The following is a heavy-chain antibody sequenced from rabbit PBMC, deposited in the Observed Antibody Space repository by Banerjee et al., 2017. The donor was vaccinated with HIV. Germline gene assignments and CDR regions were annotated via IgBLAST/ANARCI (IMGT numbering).Heavy chain of an antibody. CDR2: IGAGSNSA. CDR3: ARDAGYAGSNL. V-gene: IGHV1S45*01. Sequence: QEQLEESGGDLVKPEGSLTLTCTASGFTFSSSYWLCWVRQAPGKGLEWIACIGAGSNSAYYATWAKGRFTISKTSSTTVTLQMTSLTAADTATYFCARDAGYAGSNLWGPGTLVTVS. CDR1: GFTFSSSYW. D-gene: IGHD4-2*01. J-gene: IGHJ4*01.